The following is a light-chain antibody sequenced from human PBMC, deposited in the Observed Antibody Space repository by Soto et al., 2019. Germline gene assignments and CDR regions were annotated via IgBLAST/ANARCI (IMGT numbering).Light chain of an antibody. CDR3: QQYGSSRT. CDR1: QSVSSSY. Sequence: EIVLTQSPGTLSLSPGERATLSCRASQSVSSSYLAWYQQKPGQAPRRLIYGASSRATGIPDRFSGSGSGTDITLTISRLEPEDFAVYYCQQYGSSRTFGQGTKVEIK. V-gene: IGKV3-20*01. J-gene: IGKJ1*01. CDR2: GAS.